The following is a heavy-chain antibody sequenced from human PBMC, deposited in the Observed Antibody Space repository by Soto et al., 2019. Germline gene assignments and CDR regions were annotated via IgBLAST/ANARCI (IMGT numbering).Heavy chain of an antibody. D-gene: IGHD3-10*01. CDR3: ARDRVVRDYYYGMDV. CDR2: IYYSGST. V-gene: IGHV4-31*03. CDR1: GGSISSGGYY. Sequence: SETLSLTCTVSGGSISSGGYYWSWIRQHPGKGLEWIGYIYYSGSTYYNPSLKSRVTISVDTSKNQFSLKLSSVTAADMAVYYCARDRVVRDYYYGMDVWGQGTTVTVSS. J-gene: IGHJ6*02.